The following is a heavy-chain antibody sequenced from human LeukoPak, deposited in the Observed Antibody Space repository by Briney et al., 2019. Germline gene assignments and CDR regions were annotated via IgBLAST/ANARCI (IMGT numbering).Heavy chain of an antibody. J-gene: IGHJ4*02. CDR2: INHSGST. CDR1: GGSFSGYY. D-gene: IGHD3-10*01. Sequence: SETLSLTCAVYGGSFSGYYWSWIRQPPGKGLEGIGEINHSGSTNYNPSLKSRVTISVDTSKNQFSLKLSSVTAADTAVYYCAGMVRGAVSNFDYWGQGTLVTVSS. CDR3: AGMVRGAVSNFDY. V-gene: IGHV4-34*01.